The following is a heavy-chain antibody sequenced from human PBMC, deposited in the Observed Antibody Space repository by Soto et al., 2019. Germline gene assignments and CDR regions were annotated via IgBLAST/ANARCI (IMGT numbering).Heavy chain of an antibody. J-gene: IGHJ4*02. Sequence: KPSETLSLTCDVSSVSITSSNWWTWVRQPPGKGLEWLGKISNSGTVNYNATLRSRVTISVDKPKNQLSLKLMSVTAADTAVYYCARDYDGFDYWGPGILVTVSS. CDR3: ARDYDGFDY. CDR1: SVSITSSNW. D-gene: IGHD3-16*01. V-gene: IGHV4-4*02. CDR2: ISNSGTV.